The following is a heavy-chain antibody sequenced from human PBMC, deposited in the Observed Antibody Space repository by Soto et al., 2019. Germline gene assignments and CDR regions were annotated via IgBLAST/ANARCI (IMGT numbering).Heavy chain of an antibody. D-gene: IGHD7-27*01. CDR3: AREPGP. CDR2: IYHSGST. CDR1: GGSISSGGYS. J-gene: IGHJ5*02. Sequence: QLQLQESGSGLVKPSQTLSLTCAVSGGSISSGGYSWSWIRQPPGKGLEWIGYIYHSGSTYYNPSPTSRATIAVDRSKSQFSLEQSSVTAADTAVYYCAREPGPWGQGTLVTVSA. V-gene: IGHV4-30-2*01.